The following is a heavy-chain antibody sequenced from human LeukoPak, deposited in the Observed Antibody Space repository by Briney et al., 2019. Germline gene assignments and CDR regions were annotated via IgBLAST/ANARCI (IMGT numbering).Heavy chain of an antibody. V-gene: IGHV3-33*01. CDR2: IWYDGSNK. CDR1: GITFRNYG. Sequence: GGSLRLSCAASGITFRNYGMHWVRQAPGKGLEWVAVIWYDGSNKDYADSVKGRFTVSRDNSKNTLYLQMNSLRAEDTAVYYCASGGYCGGDCYVYDYWGQGTLVTVSS. D-gene: IGHD2-21*02. J-gene: IGHJ4*02. CDR3: ASGGYCGGDCYVYDY.